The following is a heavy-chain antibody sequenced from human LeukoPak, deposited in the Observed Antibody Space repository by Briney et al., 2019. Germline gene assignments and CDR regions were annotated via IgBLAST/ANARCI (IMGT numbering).Heavy chain of an antibody. J-gene: IGHJ6*02. CDR2: INHSGST. CDR1: GGSFSGYY. V-gene: IGHV4-34*01. Sequence: SETLSLTCAVYGGSFSGYYWSWIRQPPGKGLEWIGEINHSGSTNYNPSLKSRVTMSVDTSKNQFSLKLSSVTAADTAVYYCARDFPLYGMDVWGQGTTVTVSS. CDR3: ARDFPLYGMDV.